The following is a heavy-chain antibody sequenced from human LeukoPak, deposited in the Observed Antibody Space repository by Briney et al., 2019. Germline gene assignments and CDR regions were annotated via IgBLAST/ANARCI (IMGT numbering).Heavy chain of an antibody. Sequence: PSETLSLTCTVSGGSISSYYWSWIRQPPGKGLEWIGYIYYSGSTNYNPSLKSRVTISVDTSKNQFSLKLSSVTAADTAVYYCARVQAHYYYRDVWGKGTTVTVSS. CDR1: GGSISSYY. CDR3: ARVQAHYYYRDV. V-gene: IGHV4-59*01. CDR2: IYYSGST. J-gene: IGHJ6*03.